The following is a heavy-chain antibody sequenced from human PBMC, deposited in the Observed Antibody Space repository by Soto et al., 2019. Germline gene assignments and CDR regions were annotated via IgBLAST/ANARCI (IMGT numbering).Heavy chain of an antibody. J-gene: IGHJ4*02. D-gene: IGHD6-19*01. Sequence: GGSLRLSCAASGFTFSSYWMHWVRQAPGKGLVWVSRINSDGSSTSYADSVKGRFTISRDNAKNTLYLQMNSLRAEDTAVYYCAKDRVAGKSKAHFDYWGQGTLVTVSS. CDR3: AKDRVAGKSKAHFDY. CDR2: INSDGSST. V-gene: IGHV3-74*01. CDR1: GFTFSSYW.